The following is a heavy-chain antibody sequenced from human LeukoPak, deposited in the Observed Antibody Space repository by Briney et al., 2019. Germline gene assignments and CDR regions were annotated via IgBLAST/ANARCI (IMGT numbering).Heavy chain of an antibody. Sequence: SETLSLTCTVSGGSISSSTYYWGWIRQPPGKGLEWIGNIFYSGSTYNHPSLKSRVTISRDTSKNQFSLKLSSVTAADTAVYYCTRVLVPAAMGNWYFDLWGRGTLVTVSS. CDR3: TRVLVPAAMGNWYFDL. V-gene: IGHV4-39*07. CDR2: IFYSGST. D-gene: IGHD2-2*01. J-gene: IGHJ2*01. CDR1: GGSISSSTYY.